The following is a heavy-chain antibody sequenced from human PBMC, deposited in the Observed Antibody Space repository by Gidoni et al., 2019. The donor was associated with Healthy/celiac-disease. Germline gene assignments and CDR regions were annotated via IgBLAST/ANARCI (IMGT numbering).Heavy chain of an antibody. Sequence: QLQLQESGSGLVKPSQTLSLTCAFSGGSISSGGYSWSCIRQPPGKGLEWIGYIYHSGSTYYNPSLKSRVTISVDRSKNQFSLKLSSVTAADTAVYYCARETGVYGMDVWGQGTTVTVSS. CDR2: IYHSGST. V-gene: IGHV4-30-2*01. CDR3: ARETGVYGMDV. CDR1: GGSISSGGYS. D-gene: IGHD7-27*01. J-gene: IGHJ6*02.